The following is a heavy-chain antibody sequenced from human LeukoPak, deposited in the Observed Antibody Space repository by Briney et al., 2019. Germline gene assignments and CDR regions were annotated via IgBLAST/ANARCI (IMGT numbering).Heavy chain of an antibody. V-gene: IGHV3-30*04. Sequence: GGSLTLSCAPSGFTFSSYAIRWVRQAPGKGLVWGVVISYDVSNKYYADSVKVRFPISRDNSTNTLYLQMNSLRAEDTAVCYCAREQRCGGYCYYFDYWGQGTLVTVSS. D-gene: IGHD2-21*02. J-gene: IGHJ4*02. CDR1: GFTFSSYA. CDR3: AREQRCGGYCYYFDY. CDR2: ISYDVSNK.